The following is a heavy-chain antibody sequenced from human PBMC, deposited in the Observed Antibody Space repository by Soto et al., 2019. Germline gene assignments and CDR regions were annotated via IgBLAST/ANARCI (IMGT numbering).Heavy chain of an antibody. Sequence: GGSLRLSCAASGFSFGNFAMNWVRQPPGKGLEWVSSVDYSGTYTFYAASVKGRFTISRDNSQNMVYLEMNSLRADDTAVYYRTKRSGGFSEFDYWGQGALVTVSS. CDR2: VDYSGTYT. CDR3: TKRSGGFSEFDY. CDR1: GFSFGNFA. V-gene: IGHV3-23*01. D-gene: IGHD5-12*01. J-gene: IGHJ4*02.